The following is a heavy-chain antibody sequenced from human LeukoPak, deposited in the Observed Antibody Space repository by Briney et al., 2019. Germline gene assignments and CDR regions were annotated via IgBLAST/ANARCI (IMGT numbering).Heavy chain of an antibody. V-gene: IGHV4-59*11. J-gene: IGHJ5*02. CDR2: ISYSGTT. Sequence: SESLSLTCTVSGGSIRSQHWSWIRQPPGKGLEWIGFISYSGTTNYNPSLESRVTISRDTSRNQFSLKLTSVTAADTAVYYCARGVGTYFDFWSGWNWFDPWRQPTQVIDSS. CDR1: GGSIRSQH. D-gene: IGHD3-3*01. CDR3: ARGVGTYFDFWSGWNWFDP.